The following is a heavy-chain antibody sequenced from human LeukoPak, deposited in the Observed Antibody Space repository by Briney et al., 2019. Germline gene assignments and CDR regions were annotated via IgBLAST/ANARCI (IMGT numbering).Heavy chain of an antibody. CDR1: SGSISSSSYY. V-gene: IGHV4-39*01. CDR3: ARHSLFRQRYSSSSRLYYYYMDV. J-gene: IGHJ6*03. Sequence: SETLSLTCTVSSGSISSSSYYWGWIRQPPGKGLEWNGSIYYSGSTYYNPSLKSRDTISVDTSKNQFSLKLSSVTAADTAVYYCARHSLFRQRYSSSSRLYYYYMDVWGKGTTVTVSS. D-gene: IGHD6-6*01. CDR2: IYYSGST.